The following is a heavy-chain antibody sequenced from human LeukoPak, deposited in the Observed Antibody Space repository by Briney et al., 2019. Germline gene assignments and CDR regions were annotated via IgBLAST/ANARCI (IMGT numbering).Heavy chain of an antibody. J-gene: IGHJ4*02. CDR3: ARERRPLYGSGSYCFDY. CDR1: GGSFSGYY. Sequence: SETLSLTCAVYGGSFSGYYWSWIRQPPGKGLEWIGEINHSGSTNYNPSLKSRVTISVDTSKNQFSLKLSSATAADTAVYYCARERRPLYGSGSYCFDYWGQGTLVTVSS. CDR2: INHSGST. V-gene: IGHV4-34*01. D-gene: IGHD3-10*01.